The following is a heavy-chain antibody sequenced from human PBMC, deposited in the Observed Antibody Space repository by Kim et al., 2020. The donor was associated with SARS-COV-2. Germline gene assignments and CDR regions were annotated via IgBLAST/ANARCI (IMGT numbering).Heavy chain of an antibody. CDR2: INGDGSLT. Sequence: GGSLRLSCEGSGFKFDEYAMQWVRQVPGKGLEWVCFINGDGSLTSCADSVKGLFTVPRDNTINSVFLQRSSLRTDDTALHFCAQDLREDFLSGNYVDYYGLDVRGQRTTITVYS. CDR1: GFKFDEYA. J-gene: IGHJ6*02. CDR3: AQDLREDFLSGNYVDYYGLDV. D-gene: IGHD3-3*01. V-gene: IGHV3-43*02.